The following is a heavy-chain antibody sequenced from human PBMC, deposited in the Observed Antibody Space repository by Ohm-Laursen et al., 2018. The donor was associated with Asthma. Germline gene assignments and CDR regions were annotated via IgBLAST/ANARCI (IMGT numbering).Heavy chain of an antibody. CDR1: GFTFRSYA. V-gene: IGHV3-30*04. CDR2: ISSDGSNK. CDR3: ARGCSGGCYWGPCDFNSPLDV. Sequence: SLRLSCAASGFTFRSYAMHWVRQAPGKGLEWVAVISSDGSNKYYADSVKGRFTISRDNAKKSLFLHMSSLRAEDTAVYYCARGCSGGCYWGPCDFNSPLDVWGQGTTVIVSS. D-gene: IGHD2-15*01. J-gene: IGHJ6*02.